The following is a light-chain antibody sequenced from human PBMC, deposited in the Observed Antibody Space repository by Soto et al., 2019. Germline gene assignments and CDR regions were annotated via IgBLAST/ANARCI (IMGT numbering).Light chain of an antibody. Sequence: DIQMTQSPSSLSASVGDRVTITCRASQSISSYLNWYQQKPGKAPTLLIYAASSLQSWVPSRFSGSGSGTDFTLTISSLQPEDFATYYCQQSYSTPPWTFGQGTKVEIK. CDR2: AAS. CDR3: QQSYSTPPWT. CDR1: QSISSY. J-gene: IGKJ1*01. V-gene: IGKV1-39*01.